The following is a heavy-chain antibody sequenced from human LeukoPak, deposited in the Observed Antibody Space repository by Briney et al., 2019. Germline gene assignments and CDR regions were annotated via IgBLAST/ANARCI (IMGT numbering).Heavy chain of an antibody. CDR1: GFTFSSFS. J-gene: IGHJ4*02. CDR2: ISSNGNRA. D-gene: IGHD6-19*01. Sequence: GGSLRLSCSASGFTFSSFSMHWVRQAPGKGLEYVSAISSNGNRAYYADSVKGRFTISRDNSENTLYLQMSSLRGEDTAMFYCVKGSGTGWYGYWGQGTLVTASS. V-gene: IGHV3-64D*08. CDR3: VKGSGTGWYGY.